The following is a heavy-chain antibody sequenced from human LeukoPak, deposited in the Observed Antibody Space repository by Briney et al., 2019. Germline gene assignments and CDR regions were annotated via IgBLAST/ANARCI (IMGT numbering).Heavy chain of an antibody. Sequence: SQTLSLTCIVSGGSISSGDYYWSWIRQHPGKGLEWIGYIYYSGNTYYNPSLKSRVTISVDTSNNQFSLHLNSVTAADTAVYYCARAPRDTNSWYYFDYWGQGTLVSVSS. D-gene: IGHD5-18*01. CDR3: ARAPRDTNSWYYFDY. V-gene: IGHV4-31*02. J-gene: IGHJ4*02. CDR1: GGSISSGDYY. CDR2: IYYSGNT.